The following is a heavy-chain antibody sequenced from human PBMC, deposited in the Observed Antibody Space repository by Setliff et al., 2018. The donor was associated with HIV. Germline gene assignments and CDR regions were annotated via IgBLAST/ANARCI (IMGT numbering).Heavy chain of an antibody. D-gene: IGHD3-22*01. CDR1: GDPISTYY. Sequence: PSETLSLTCTVSGDPISTYYWSLVRKPPGKGLEWIGYVYYSGSTSYSPSLRGRVTMSVDPSKNQFSLKLNSVTAADTAIYYCARGNYDTSDYYTNFYYYYMDVWGKGTAVTVSS. CDR3: ARGNYDTSDYYTNFYYYYMDV. CDR2: VYYSGST. V-gene: IGHV4-59*01. J-gene: IGHJ6*03.